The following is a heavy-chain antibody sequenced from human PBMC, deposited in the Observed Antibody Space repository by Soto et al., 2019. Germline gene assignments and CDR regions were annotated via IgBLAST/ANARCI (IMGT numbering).Heavy chain of an antibody. CDR2: INPNSGGT. CDR1: GYTFTGYY. Sequence: ASVKVSCKASGYTFTGYYMHWARQAPGQGLEWMGWINPNSGGTNYAQKFQGWVTMTRDTSISTAYMELSRLRSDDTAVYYCARSSRYSSSWYELDVWGQGTTVTVSS. J-gene: IGHJ6*02. CDR3: ARSSRYSSSWYELDV. D-gene: IGHD6-13*01. V-gene: IGHV1-2*04.